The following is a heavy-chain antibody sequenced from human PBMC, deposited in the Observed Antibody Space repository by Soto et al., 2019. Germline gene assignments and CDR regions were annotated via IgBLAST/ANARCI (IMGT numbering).Heavy chain of an antibody. D-gene: IGHD2-8*02. J-gene: IGHJ4*02. V-gene: IGHV3-48*03. CDR3: ASWGHIVPVAPTDFDH. Sequence: GGSLRLWCAAAGVTCGSYEVNWIRQTPGKGLEWVSYISSSGSTIYYADSVKGRFTVSRDNAKNTLYLQMNSLRAEDAAMYYCASWGHIVPVAPTDFDHWGQGTLVTVS. CDR1: GVTCGSYE. CDR2: ISSSGSTI.